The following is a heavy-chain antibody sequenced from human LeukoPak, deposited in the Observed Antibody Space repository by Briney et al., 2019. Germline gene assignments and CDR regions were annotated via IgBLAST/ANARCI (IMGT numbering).Heavy chain of an antibody. Sequence: KTSETLSLTCAVYGGSFSGYYWSWIRQPPGKGLEWIGEINHSGSTNYNPSLKSRVTISVDTSKNQFSLKLSSVTAADTAVYYCARGPNISVRGVPYYWGQGTLVTVSP. V-gene: IGHV4-34*01. CDR1: GGSFSGYY. CDR3: ARGPNISVRGVPYY. D-gene: IGHD3-10*01. CDR2: INHSGST. J-gene: IGHJ4*02.